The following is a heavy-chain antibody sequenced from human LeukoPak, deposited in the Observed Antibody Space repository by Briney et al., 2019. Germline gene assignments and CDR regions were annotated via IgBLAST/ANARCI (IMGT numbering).Heavy chain of an antibody. CDR1: GYSISSGYY. V-gene: IGHV4-38-2*01. CDR2: IYHSGST. J-gene: IGHJ4*02. Sequence: SETMSLTCAVSGYSISSGYYWGWIRQPPGKGLEWIGSIYHSGSTYYNPSLKSRVTISVDTSKNQFSLKLSSVTAADTAVYYCARAQVLLWFGELITPPIDYWGQGTLVTVSS. CDR3: ARAQVLLWFGELITPPIDY. D-gene: IGHD3-10*01.